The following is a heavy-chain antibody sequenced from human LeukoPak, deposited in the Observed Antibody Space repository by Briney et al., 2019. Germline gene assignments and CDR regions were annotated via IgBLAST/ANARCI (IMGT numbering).Heavy chain of an antibody. J-gene: IGHJ4*02. CDR3: ARGPVEDYDSSGYSPFFDY. CDR2: IYYSGST. Sequence: SETLSLTCTVSGGSISSYYWSWIRQPPGKGLEWIGYIYYSGSTNYNPSLKSRVTISVDTSKNQFSLKLSSVTAADTAVYYCARGPVEDYDSSGYSPFFDYWGQGTLVTVSS. V-gene: IGHV4-59*12. CDR1: GGSISSYY. D-gene: IGHD3-22*01.